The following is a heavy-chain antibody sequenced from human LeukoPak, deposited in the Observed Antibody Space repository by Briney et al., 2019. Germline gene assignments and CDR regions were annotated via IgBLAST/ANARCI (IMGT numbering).Heavy chain of an antibody. CDR3: ARVRAGCSATSCYIDP. CDR1: GASISSGNW. Sequence: PSETLSLTCAVSGASISSGNWWTWVRQPPGKGLEWIGEIDHSGSTNYNPSLKSRVSISIDKPQKQFSLKVLSVTAADTAVYYCARVRAGCSATSCYIDPWGQGTLVTVSS. J-gene: IGHJ5*02. V-gene: IGHV4-4*02. D-gene: IGHD2-2*02. CDR2: IDHSGST.